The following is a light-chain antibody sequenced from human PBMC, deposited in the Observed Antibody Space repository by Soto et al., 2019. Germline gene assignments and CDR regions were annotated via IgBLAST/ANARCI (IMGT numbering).Light chain of an antibody. CDR1: SSDVGGYNY. Sequence: QSVLTQPASVSGSPGQSITISCTGTSSDVGGYNYVSWYQQHPGKAPTLMIYDVGNRPSGVSNRFSGCKTGNTAALTISGLQAEDEADYYCSSYSSSSTPYVVFGGGTKLTVL. V-gene: IGLV2-14*01. CDR2: DVG. CDR3: SSYSSSSTPYVV. J-gene: IGLJ2*01.